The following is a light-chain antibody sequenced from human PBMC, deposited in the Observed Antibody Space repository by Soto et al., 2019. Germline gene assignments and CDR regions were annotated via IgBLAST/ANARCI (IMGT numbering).Light chain of an antibody. J-gene: IGKJ5*01. V-gene: IGKV3D-7*01. CDR3: QQDYNLPIT. CDR2: GAS. CDR1: QSVSSNY. Sequence: EIVIRQSPATLSLSPGERATLDGRASQSVSSNYLSWYQQKSGQAPRLLIYGASTRATGIPARFSASGSGTDFALTISSLQPEDFAVYYCQQDYNLPITFGQGTRLEIK.